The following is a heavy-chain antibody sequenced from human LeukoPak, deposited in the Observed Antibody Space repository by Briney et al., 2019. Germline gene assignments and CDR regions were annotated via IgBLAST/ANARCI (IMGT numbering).Heavy chain of an antibody. J-gene: IGHJ4*02. D-gene: IGHD1-1*01. CDR3: AKDDPQDGLLETPFDY. Sequence: GGSLSPSCAASGFTYSSYAMSWVRPAPGKGLEWVSAISGSGGSTYYAGSAKGRFTISRDNSKNTLYLQMDSLRAEDTAVYYCAKDDPQDGLLETPFDYWGQGTLVTVSS. CDR2: ISGSGGST. V-gene: IGHV3-23*01. CDR1: GFTYSSYA.